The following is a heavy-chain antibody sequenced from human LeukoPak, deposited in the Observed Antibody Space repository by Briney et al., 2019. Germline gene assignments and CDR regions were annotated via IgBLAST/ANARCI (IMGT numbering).Heavy chain of an antibody. J-gene: IGHJ4*02. CDR2: IYYSSST. Sequence: KASETLSLTCTVSGGSMSGYFWSWIRQPPGKGLEWIGYIYYSSSTNYNPSLKSRVTISVDTSKNQFSLNLSSVTAADTAVYYCARGRNRAFDYWGQGTLVTASS. CDR3: ARGRNRAFDY. V-gene: IGHV4-59*12. D-gene: IGHD4-11*01. CDR1: GGSMSGYF.